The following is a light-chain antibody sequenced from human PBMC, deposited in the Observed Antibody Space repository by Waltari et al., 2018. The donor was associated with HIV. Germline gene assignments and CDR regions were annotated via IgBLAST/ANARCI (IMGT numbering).Light chain of an antibody. CDR1: SSDVGDYNY. Sequence: QSALTQPRSVSGSPGQSVTISCTGTSSDVGDYNYVSWYQQHPGKAPKLMIFDVNKRPSGVPDRLSGSKSGNTASLAISGLQAEDEADYYCCSYADDYTWVFGGGTKLTVL. V-gene: IGLV2-11*01. J-gene: IGLJ3*02. CDR2: DVN. CDR3: CSYADDYTWV.